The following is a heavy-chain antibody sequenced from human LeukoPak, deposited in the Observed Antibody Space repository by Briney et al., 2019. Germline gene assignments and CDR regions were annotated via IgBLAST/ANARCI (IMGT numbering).Heavy chain of an antibody. CDR2: IYYTGST. CDR1: GGSISTYY. Sequence: SVTLSLTCTVSGGSISTYYWSWIRQPPGKGLEWIGYIYYTGSTNHNPSLKSRVTISVDTSKNQFSLKLSSVTAADTAVYYCARDRNPYQLLPPQDFDYWGQGTLVTVSS. J-gene: IGHJ4*02. CDR3: ARDRNPYQLLPPQDFDY. V-gene: IGHV4-59*12. D-gene: IGHD2-2*01.